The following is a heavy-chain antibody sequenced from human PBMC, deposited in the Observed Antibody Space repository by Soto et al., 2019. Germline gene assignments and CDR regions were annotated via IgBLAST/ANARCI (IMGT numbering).Heavy chain of an antibody. J-gene: IGHJ4*02. D-gene: IGHD1-1*01. Sequence: QVHLLQSGAEVKKPGASVKVSCKASGYTFTSYGITWVRQAPGQGLEGMGWISAHNGNTDYAQKLHGRVIVTRDTPTSTAYMELRSLISDDTAVYYGARGRYGDYWGQGALVTVSS. CDR1: GYTFTSYG. CDR2: ISAHNGNT. CDR3: ARGRYGDY. V-gene: IGHV1-18*01.